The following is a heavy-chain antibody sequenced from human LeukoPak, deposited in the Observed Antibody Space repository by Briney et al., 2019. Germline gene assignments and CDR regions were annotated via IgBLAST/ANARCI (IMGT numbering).Heavy chain of an antibody. CDR1: GFTFSSYA. Sequence: GASLRLSCAASGFTFSSYAMSWVRQAPEKGLEWVSAISGSGGSTYYADSVKGRFTISRDNSKNTLYLQMNSLRAEDTAVYYCVKDFLRYFDWFYFDYWGQGTLVTVSS. J-gene: IGHJ4*02. CDR3: VKDFLRYFDWFYFDY. D-gene: IGHD3-9*01. V-gene: IGHV3-23*01. CDR2: ISGSGGST.